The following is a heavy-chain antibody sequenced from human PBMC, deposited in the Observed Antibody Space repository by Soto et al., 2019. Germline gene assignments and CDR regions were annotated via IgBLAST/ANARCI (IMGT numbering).Heavy chain of an antibody. CDR1: GYTFTSYY. J-gene: IGHJ6*02. Sequence: QVQLVQSGAEVKKPGASVKVSCKASGYTFTSYYMHWVRQAPGQGLEWMGIINPSGGSTSYAQKFQGRVTMTRDTSTSTVYMEQGSLRSEATAVYYCAREEVAAPKGYYGMDVWGQGTTVTVSS. V-gene: IGHV1-46*01. D-gene: IGHD2-15*01. CDR3: AREEVAAPKGYYGMDV. CDR2: INPSGGST.